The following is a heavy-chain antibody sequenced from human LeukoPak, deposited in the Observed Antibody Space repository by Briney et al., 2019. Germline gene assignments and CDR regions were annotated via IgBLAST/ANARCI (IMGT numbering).Heavy chain of an antibody. CDR3: AINLPANRRFQH. J-gene: IGHJ1*01. V-gene: IGHV1-8*01. D-gene: IGHD1-14*01. CDR2: MNPNSGNT. Sequence: ASVKVSCKASGYTFTTYDINWVRQATGQGPEWMGWMNPNSGNTGYAQKFQGRVTITRNTSISTAYMELSNVRSEDTAMYYCAINLPANRRFQHWGQGTLVTVPS. CDR1: GYTFTTYD.